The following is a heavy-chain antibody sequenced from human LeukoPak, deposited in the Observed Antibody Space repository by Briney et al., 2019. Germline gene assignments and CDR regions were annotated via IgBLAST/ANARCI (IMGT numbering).Heavy chain of an antibody. V-gene: IGHV3-23*01. Sequence: GGSLRLSCTPSGFPFRNYSMNWVRQAPGGGLHWVSAISASGRTTKYADPVKGRFTISRDNSRNTLYLHIDSLRPDDTALYFCAKDDAGFGEDFDSWGQGTLVIVSS. CDR1: GFPFRNYS. D-gene: IGHD3-10*01. J-gene: IGHJ4*02. CDR3: AKDDAGFGEDFDS. CDR2: ISASGRTT.